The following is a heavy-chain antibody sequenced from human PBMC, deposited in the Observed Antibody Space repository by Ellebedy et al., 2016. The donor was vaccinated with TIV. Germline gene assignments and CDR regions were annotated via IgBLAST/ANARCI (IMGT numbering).Heavy chain of an antibody. D-gene: IGHD2-8*02. CDR3: ARDLVLDDYYYYGMDV. J-gene: IGHJ6*02. CDR1: GFTFSHYW. Sequence: GESLKISCAASGFTFSHYWMSWVRQAPGKGLEWVANIKQDGSEKYYVDSVKGRFTISRDTSKNTLYLQMNSLRAEDTAVYYCARDLVLDDYYYYGMDVWGQGTTVTVSS. V-gene: IGHV3-7*01. CDR2: IKQDGSEK.